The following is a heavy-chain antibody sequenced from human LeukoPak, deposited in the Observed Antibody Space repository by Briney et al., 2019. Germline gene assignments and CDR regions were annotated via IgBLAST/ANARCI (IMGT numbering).Heavy chain of an antibody. CDR2: VYYSGST. CDR3: ARSGSSWYPWSLDY. J-gene: IGHJ4*02. CDR1: GGSISSSSYY. D-gene: IGHD6-13*01. Sequence: PSETLSLTCTVSGGSISSSSYYWGWIRQPPGKGLEWIASVYYSGSTNYNPSLKSRVTISVDTSKNQFSLKLSSVTAADTAVCYCARSGSSWYPWSLDYWGQGTLVTVSS. V-gene: IGHV4-39*07.